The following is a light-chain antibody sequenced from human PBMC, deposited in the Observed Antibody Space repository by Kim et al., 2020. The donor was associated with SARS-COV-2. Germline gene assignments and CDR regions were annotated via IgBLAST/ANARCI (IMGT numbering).Light chain of an antibody. CDR3: QHYGGSPPKYT. CDR2: GAS. J-gene: IGKJ2*01. Sequence: EIVLTQSPGTLSLSPGERATLSCRASQSVSSSFLAWYQQKPGQAPRLLIYGASRRATGTPDRFSGSGSGTDFTLTISRLEPEDFAVYYCQHYGGSPPKYTFGQGTKLEI. V-gene: IGKV3-20*01. CDR1: QSVSSSF.